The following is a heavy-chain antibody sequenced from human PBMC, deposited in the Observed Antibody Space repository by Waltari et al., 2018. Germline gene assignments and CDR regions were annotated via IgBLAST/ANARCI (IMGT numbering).Heavy chain of an antibody. J-gene: IGHJ6*02. CDR1: GYSISSGYY. CDR3: ARSGSSSDTIYYYYGMDV. D-gene: IGHD6-6*01. V-gene: IGHV4-38-2*01. Sequence: QVQLQESGPGLVKPSETLSLTCAVSGYSISSGYYWGWIRQPPGKGLEWIGSIYHSGSTDYNPSLKSRVTISVDTSKNQFSLKLSSVTAADTAVYYCARSGSSSDTIYYYYGMDVWGQGTTVTVSS. CDR2: IYHSGST.